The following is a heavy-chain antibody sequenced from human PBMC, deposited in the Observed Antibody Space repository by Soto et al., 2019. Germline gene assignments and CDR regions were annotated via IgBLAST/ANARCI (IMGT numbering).Heavy chain of an antibody. CDR3: ARGHEYGGNSDAFDI. Sequence: QVQLVQSGAEVKKPGSSMKVSFKASGGTFSTSSVNWVRQAPGQRPEWMGNILPIFGTADYAQKFQDRVTIPADKSTNPAYMELRSLFSEDTAVYYCARGHEYGGNSDAFDIWGQGTVVTVSS. V-gene: IGHV1-69*14. J-gene: IGHJ3*02. CDR1: GGTFSTSS. D-gene: IGHD4-17*01. CDR2: ILPIFGTA.